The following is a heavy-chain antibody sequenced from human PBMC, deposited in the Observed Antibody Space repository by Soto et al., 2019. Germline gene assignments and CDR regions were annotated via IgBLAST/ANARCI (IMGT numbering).Heavy chain of an antibody. J-gene: IGHJ4*02. CDR2: IIPI. CDR1: GGTFSSYA. V-gene: IGHV1-69*12. D-gene: IGHD3-22*01. Sequence: QVQLVQSGAEVKKPGSSVKVSCKASGGTFSSYAISWVRQAPGQGLEWMGGIIPIDYAQKFQGRATITADESTSTAYMELSSLRSEHTAVYYCASHYDSSGYYYHGLDYWGQGTLVTVSS. CDR3: ASHYDSSGYYYHGLDY.